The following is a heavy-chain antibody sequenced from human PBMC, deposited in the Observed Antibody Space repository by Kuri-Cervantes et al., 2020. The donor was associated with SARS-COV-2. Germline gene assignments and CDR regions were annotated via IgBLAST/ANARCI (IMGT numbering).Heavy chain of an antibody. V-gene: IGHV3-23*01. J-gene: IGHJ5*02. CDR2: ISGSGGST. D-gene: IGHD3-22*01. Sequence: LSLTCAASGFTFSSYAMSWVRQAPGKGLEWVSAISGSGGSTYYADSVKGRFTISRDNSKNTLYLQMNSLRAEDTAVYYCASYYYDSSGYRFDPWGQGTLVTVSS. CDR3: ASYYYDSSGYRFDP. CDR1: GFTFSSYA.